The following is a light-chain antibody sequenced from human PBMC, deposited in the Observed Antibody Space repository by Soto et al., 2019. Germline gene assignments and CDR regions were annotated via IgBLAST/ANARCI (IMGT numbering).Light chain of an antibody. CDR2: SAS. V-gene: IGKV1-6*01. CDR1: QDISND. Sequence: AIQMTQSPSSLSASVGDRVTITCRASQDISNDLGWYQQKPGKAPKLLIYSASSLQSGVPSRFSGSGSGTDFTLTISSLQPEDFATYYCLQDYTYPWTFGHGTKVEIK. CDR3: LQDYTYPWT. J-gene: IGKJ1*01.